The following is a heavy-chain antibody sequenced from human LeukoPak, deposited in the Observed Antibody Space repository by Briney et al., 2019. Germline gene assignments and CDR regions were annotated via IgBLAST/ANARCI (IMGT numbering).Heavy chain of an antibody. Sequence: PSETLSLTCTVSGGSISSYYWNWIRQPAGKGLEWIGRIYTSGSTNYNPSLKSRVTMSVDTSKNQFSLKLTSLTAADTAVYYCARGRWLPNAFDIWGQGTMVTVFS. CDR1: GGSISSYY. D-gene: IGHD5-24*01. J-gene: IGHJ3*02. CDR2: IYTSGST. V-gene: IGHV4-4*07. CDR3: ARGRWLPNAFDI.